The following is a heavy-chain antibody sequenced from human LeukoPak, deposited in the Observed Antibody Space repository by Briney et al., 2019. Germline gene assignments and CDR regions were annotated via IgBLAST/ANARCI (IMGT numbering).Heavy chain of an antibody. J-gene: IGHJ5*02. CDR3: ARPYYYDSRIDP. V-gene: IGHV4-30-4*01. CDR2: MYYSGST. CDR1: GGSISSGDYY. Sequence: SQTLSLTCTVSGGSISSGDYYWSWIRQPPGKGLEWIAYMYYSGSTYYNPSLKSRVTMSADTSKNQLSLKLSSVTAADTAVNYCARPYYYDSRIDPWGQGILVTVSS. D-gene: IGHD3-22*01.